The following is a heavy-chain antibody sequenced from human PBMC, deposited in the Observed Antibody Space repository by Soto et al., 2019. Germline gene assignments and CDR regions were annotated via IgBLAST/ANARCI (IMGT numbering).Heavy chain of an antibody. J-gene: IGHJ5*02. CDR3: ARDAGYSSGWYPGWFDP. V-gene: IGHV4-61*01. CDR1: GGSVSSGSYY. CDR2: IYSSGST. D-gene: IGHD6-19*01. Sequence: SETLSLTCTVSGGSVSSGSYYWSWIRQPPGQGLAWIGFIYSSGSTNYNPSLRSRVTISVDTSKNQFSLKLSTATAADTAVYSGARDAGYSSGWYPGWFDPWGQGTRGTVAS.